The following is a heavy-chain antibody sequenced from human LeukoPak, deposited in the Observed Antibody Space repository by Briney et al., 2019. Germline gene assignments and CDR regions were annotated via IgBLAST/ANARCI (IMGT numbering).Heavy chain of an antibody. CDR2: ISSSSSSYI. CDR1: GFTFSSYS. V-gene: IGHV3-21*01. Sequence: GGSLRLSCAASGFTFSSYSMNWVRQAPGKGLEWVSSISSSSSSYIYYADSVKGRFTISRDNAKNSLYLQMNSLRAEDTAVYYCARDLGGYSGYDSYYYYYGMDVWGKGTTVTVSS. D-gene: IGHD5-12*01. J-gene: IGHJ6*04. CDR3: ARDLGGYSGYDSYYYYYGMDV.